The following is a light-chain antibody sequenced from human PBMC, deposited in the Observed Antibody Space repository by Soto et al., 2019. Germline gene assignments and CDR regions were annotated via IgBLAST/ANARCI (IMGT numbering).Light chain of an antibody. CDR1: QSISLW. V-gene: IGKV1-5*01. CDR2: DAS. J-gene: IGKJ1*01. CDR3: QQYNSYSPWT. Sequence: DIQMTQSPSTLSAFVGDRVTITCRASQSISLWLAWYQQKPGKAPKLLIYDASSLESGVPSRFSGSGSGTEFTLTISSLQPDDFATYYCQQYNSYSPWTFGQGTKVDIK.